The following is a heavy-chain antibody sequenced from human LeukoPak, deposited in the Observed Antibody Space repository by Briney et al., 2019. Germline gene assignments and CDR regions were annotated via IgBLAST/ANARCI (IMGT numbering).Heavy chain of an antibody. V-gene: IGHV4-59*01. J-gene: IGHJ3*02. Sequence: SETLSLTCTVSGGSISSYYWSWIRQPPGKGLEWIGYIYYSGSTNYNPSLKSRVTISVDTSKNQFSLKLSSVTAADTAVHYCARDDPSYGMDIWGQGTMVTVSS. CDR1: GGSISSYY. D-gene: IGHD1-26*01. CDR3: ARDDPSYGMDI. CDR2: IYYSGST.